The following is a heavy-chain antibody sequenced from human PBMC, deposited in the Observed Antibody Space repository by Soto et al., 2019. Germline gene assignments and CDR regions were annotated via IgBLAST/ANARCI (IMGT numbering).Heavy chain of an antibody. CDR1: GFSLSNARMG. CDR2: IFSNDEK. CDR3: ALPVGGSSGWVAFDY. D-gene: IGHD6-19*01. V-gene: IGHV2-26*01. Sequence: SGPTLVNPTETLTLTCTVSGFSLSNARMGVSWIRQPPGKALEWLAHIFSNDEKSYSTSLKSRLTISKDTSKSQVVLTMTNMDPVDTATYYCALPVGGSSGWVAFDYWGQGTLVTVSS. J-gene: IGHJ4*02.